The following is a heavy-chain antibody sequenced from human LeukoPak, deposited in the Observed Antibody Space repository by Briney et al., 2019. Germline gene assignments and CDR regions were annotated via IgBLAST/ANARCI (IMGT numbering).Heavy chain of an antibody. CDR1: GFTLRRDG. CDR2: INCSCGST. V-gene: IGHV3-23*01. D-gene: IGHD6-19*01. CDR3: AKQRYSSFGY. J-gene: IGHJ4*02. Sequence: PGGTLRLSCAGTGFTLRRDGMSWVRPAPGKGVAGVSAINCSCGSTYYADSVKGRFTISRDNSKNTLHLQMNSLRAEDTVVYYCAKQRYSSFGYWGQGTLVTVSS.